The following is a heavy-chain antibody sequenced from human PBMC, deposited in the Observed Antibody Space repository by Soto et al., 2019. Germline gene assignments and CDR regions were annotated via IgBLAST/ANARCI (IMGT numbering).Heavy chain of an antibody. J-gene: IGHJ6*02. Sequence: GASVKVSCKASGGPFSSYAISWVRQAPVQGLKWMGGIIPVFGTANFAHKFPGGVMFTAVESTSSGYMELDSLSSEDTAVYFCAPSFGEARRYSYYGMDVWGQGTTVTVS. CDR2: IIPVFGTA. CDR3: APSFGEARRYSYYGMDV. CDR1: GGPFSSYA. V-gene: IGHV1-69*13. D-gene: IGHD3-16*01.